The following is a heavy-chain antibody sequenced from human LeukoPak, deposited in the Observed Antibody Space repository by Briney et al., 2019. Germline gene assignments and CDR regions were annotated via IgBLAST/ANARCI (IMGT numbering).Heavy chain of an antibody. CDR1: GFTFASFA. CDR2: IGGSADYT. J-gene: IGHJ4*02. CDR3: AKGRAVAGSFDY. Sequence: GGSLRLSCAASGFTFASFAMAWVRQAPGKGLEWVSAIGGSADYTFYADSVRGRFSFSRDNAKNTLYLQMNSLRAEDTAVYYCAKGRAVAGSFDYWGQGTLVTVSS. V-gene: IGHV3-23*01. D-gene: IGHD6-19*01.